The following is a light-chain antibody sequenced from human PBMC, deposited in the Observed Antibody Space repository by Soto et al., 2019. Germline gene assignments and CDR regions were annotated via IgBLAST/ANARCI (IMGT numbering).Light chain of an antibody. CDR3: QQYDSSPRT. CDR1: QSLRSY. CDR2: GAS. V-gene: IGKV3-20*01. J-gene: IGKJ1*01. Sequence: EVVLTQSPGTLSLSPGDRAALSCRASQSLRSYLAWNQQKPGQAPRLLIYGASTRLTGIPDRFIGSGSGTDFSLTISRLEPEDFAVYYCQQYDSSPRTFGQGTKVEIK.